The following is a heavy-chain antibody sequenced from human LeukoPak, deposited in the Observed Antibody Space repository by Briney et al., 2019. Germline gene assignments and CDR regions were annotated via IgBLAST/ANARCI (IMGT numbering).Heavy chain of an antibody. CDR1: GFTFSSYA. CDR2: ISGSGGST. J-gene: IGHJ4*02. Sequence: GGSLRLSCAASGFTFSSYAMSWVRQAPGKGLEWVSAISGSGGSTCYADSVKGRFTISRDNSKNTLHLQMNSLRAEDTAVYYCAKDLVVGARPRYYFDYWGQGTLVTVSS. CDR3: AKDLVVGARPRYYFDY. D-gene: IGHD1-26*01. V-gene: IGHV3-23*01.